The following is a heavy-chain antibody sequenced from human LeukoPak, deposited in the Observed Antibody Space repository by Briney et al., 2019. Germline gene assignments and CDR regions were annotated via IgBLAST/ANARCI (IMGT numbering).Heavy chain of an antibody. CDR3: ARDDVDYSTFADWFDP. V-gene: IGHV3-74*01. J-gene: IGHJ5*02. CDR1: GFTFNNYW. Sequence: GGSLRLSCAASGFTFNNYWMHWVRQAPGKGLVWVSRINSDGSSTNYADSVKGRFTISRDNAKNTLYLKMNSLRAEDTAVYYCARDDVDYSTFADWFDPWGQGTLVTVSS. D-gene: IGHD4-11*01. CDR2: INSDGSST.